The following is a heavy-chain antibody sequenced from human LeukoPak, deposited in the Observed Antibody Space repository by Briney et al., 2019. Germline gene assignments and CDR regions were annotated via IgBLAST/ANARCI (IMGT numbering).Heavy chain of an antibody. D-gene: IGHD3-22*01. J-gene: IGHJ5*02. CDR3: AKSLLSDSSCYIEP. CDR2: ISYDGSNN. V-gene: IGHV3-30*18. Sequence: GGSLRLSCAASGFTLSSYGMHCVRQAPGKGLEWVAVISYDGSNNYYADSVIGRFTISRDNTKNTQYLLMNSLRAEDTAVDYCAKSLLSDSSCYIEPWGQGTLVTVSS. CDR1: GFTLSSYG.